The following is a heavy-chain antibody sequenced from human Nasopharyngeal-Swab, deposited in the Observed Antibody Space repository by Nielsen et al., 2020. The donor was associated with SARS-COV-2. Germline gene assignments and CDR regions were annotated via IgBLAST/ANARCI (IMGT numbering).Heavy chain of an antibody. CDR1: GFTFSSYE. V-gene: IGHV3-48*03. CDR2: ISSSGSTI. D-gene: IGHD3-3*01. J-gene: IGHJ4*02. CDR3: ARELPGPPFLGPIDY. Sequence: GESLKISCAASGFTFSSYEMNWVRQAPGKGLEWVSYISSSGSTIYYADSVKGRFTISRDNAKNSLYLQMNSLRAEDMAVYYCARELPGPPFLGPIDYWGQGTLVTVSS.